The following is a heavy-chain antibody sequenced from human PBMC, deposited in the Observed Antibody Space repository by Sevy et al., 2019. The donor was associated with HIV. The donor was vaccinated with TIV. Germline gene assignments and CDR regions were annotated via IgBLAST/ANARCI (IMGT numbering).Heavy chain of an antibody. CDR3: ARGSYYDFWSGYSGY. V-gene: IGHV1-69*13. D-gene: IGHD3-3*01. J-gene: IGHJ4*02. CDR1: GGTFSSYA. Sequence: ASVKVSCKASGGTFSSYAISWVRQAPGQGLEWMGGIIPIFGTANYAQKFQGRVTITADESTSTAYMELSSLRSEDTAVYYCARGSYYDFWSGYSGYWGQRTLVTVSS. CDR2: IIPIFGTA.